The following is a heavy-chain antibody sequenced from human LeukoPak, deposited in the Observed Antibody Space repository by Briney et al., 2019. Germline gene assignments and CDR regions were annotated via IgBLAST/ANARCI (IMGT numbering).Heavy chain of an antibody. CDR1: GYSVSSGYY. Sequence: SETLSLTCTVSGYSVSSGYYWGWIRQPPGKGLEWIGSIYHSGSTYYNPSLKSRVTISVDTSKNQFSLKLSSVTAADTAVYYCARDQGPNYYGSGSYLPLLDYWGQGTLVTVSS. D-gene: IGHD3-10*01. CDR2: IYHSGST. CDR3: ARDQGPNYYGSGSYLPLLDY. J-gene: IGHJ4*02. V-gene: IGHV4-38-2*02.